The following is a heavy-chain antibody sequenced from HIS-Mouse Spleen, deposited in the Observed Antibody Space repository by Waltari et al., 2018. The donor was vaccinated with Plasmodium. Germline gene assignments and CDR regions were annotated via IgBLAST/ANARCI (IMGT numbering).Heavy chain of an antibody. J-gene: IGHJ3*02. D-gene: IGHD1-26*01. CDR1: GGSISSYY. CDR2: NYYSGST. CDR3: AGVGRRIWGAFDI. V-gene: IGHV4-59*01. Sequence: QVQLQESGPGLVKPSETLSLTCTVSGGSISSYYWSWIRQPPGKGLEWIGYNYYSGSTNYHPSLKKPVTISVDTSKNQFSLKVRFVNGADTGVDYWAGVGRRIWGAFDIWGQGTMVTVSS.